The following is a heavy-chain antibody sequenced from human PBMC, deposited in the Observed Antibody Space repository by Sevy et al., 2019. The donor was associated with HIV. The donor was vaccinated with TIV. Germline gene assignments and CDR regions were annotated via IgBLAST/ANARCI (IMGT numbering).Heavy chain of an antibody. Sequence: GSLRLSCAASGFTFSSYWMSWVRQAPGKGLEWVANIKQDGSEKYYVDSVKGRFTISRDNAKNSLYLQMNSLRAEDTAVYYCASLAAAGNWGYVDYYGMDVWGQGTTVTVSS. CDR2: IKQDGSEK. CDR1: GFTFSSYW. J-gene: IGHJ6*02. V-gene: IGHV3-7*01. D-gene: IGHD6-13*01. CDR3: ASLAAAGNWGYVDYYGMDV.